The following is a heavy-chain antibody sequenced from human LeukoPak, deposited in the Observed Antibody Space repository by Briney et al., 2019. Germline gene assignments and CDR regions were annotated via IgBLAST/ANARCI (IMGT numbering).Heavy chain of an antibody. CDR1: GGSISSYY. D-gene: IGHD2-2*01. V-gene: IGHV4-4*07. Sequence: SETLSLTCTVSGGSISSYYWSWIRQPAGKGLEWIGRIYTSGSTNYNPSLKSRVTMSVDTSKNQFSLKLSSVTAADTAVYYCARQRIGYCSSTSCYDRGPFDYWGQGTLVTVPS. J-gene: IGHJ4*02. CDR2: IYTSGST. CDR3: ARQRIGYCSSTSCYDRGPFDY.